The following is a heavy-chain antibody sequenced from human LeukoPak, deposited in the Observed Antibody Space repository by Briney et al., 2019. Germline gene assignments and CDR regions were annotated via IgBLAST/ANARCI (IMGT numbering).Heavy chain of an antibody. D-gene: IGHD5-24*01. J-gene: IGHJ5*02. V-gene: IGHV3-23*01. CDR2: VSPGAASI. CDR3: AKRWDWFDP. Sequence: PGGSLRLSCAASGFTVSSFGMSWVRQAPGKGLEWVSSVSPGAASIHYADSVKGRFTISKDNAKNTLYLQMNSLRAEDTAVYYCAKRWDWFDPWGQGTLVTVPS. CDR1: GFTVSSFG.